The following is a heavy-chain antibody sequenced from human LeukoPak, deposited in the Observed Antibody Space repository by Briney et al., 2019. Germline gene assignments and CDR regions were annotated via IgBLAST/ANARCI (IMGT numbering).Heavy chain of an antibody. CDR2: IMQDGSEK. CDR3: ARESTKYGAYVSGFDF. J-gene: IGHJ3*01. Sequence: GGSLRLSCIASGFTFNSHWMNWVRQAPGKGLEWVANIMQDGSEKHYVDSVKGRFIISRDNAKNSLYLQMNSLRAEDTAVYYCARESTKYGAYVSGFDFWGQGAMVTVSS. D-gene: IGHD4-17*01. V-gene: IGHV3-7*01. CDR1: GFTFNSHW.